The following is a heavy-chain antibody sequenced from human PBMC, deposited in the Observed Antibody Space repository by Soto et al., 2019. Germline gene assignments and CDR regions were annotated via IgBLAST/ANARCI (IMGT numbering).Heavy chain of an antibody. D-gene: IGHD2-21*02. CDR2: ISFDGSNK. V-gene: IGHV3-30-3*01. CDR3: ARPQQPQAGDNYYSGMNV. CDR1: EFTFTNYA. Sequence: QVQMVESGGGVVQPGKSLRLSCAASEFTFTNYALHWVRQAPGKGLEWVAAISFDGSNKFYADSVKGRFTISIDNSKNTLYLQMNSPPPEVTALYFCARPQQPQAGDNYYSGMNVWGQGTTVTVPS. J-gene: IGHJ6*02.